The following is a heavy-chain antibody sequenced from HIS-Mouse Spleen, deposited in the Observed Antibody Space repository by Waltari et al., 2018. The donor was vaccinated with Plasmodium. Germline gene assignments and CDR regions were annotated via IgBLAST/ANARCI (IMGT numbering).Heavy chain of an antibody. V-gene: IGHV3-7*01. D-gene: IGHD6-13*01. CDR2: IKQDGREK. CDR1: GFTFSSYW. J-gene: IGHJ2*01. Sequence: EVQLVESGGGLVQPGGSLRLSCAASGFTFSSYWMSWVCQAQGKGLEWVANIKQDGREKYYGDSVKGRCTISRDNAKNSLYLQMNSLRAEDTSVYYCASSWYWYFDLWGRGTLVTVSS. CDR3: ASSWYWYFDL.